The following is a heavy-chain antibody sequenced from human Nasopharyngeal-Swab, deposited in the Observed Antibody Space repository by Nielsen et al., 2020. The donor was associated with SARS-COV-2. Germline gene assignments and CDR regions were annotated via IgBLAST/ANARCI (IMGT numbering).Heavy chain of an antibody. CDR2: ISSNGGST. V-gene: IGHV3-64*01. Sequence: RQPPGKGLEYVSAISSNGGSTYYANSVKGRFTISRDNSKNTLYPQMGSLRAEDMAVYYCARAGYSSGWDYWGQGTLVTVSS. J-gene: IGHJ4*02. CDR3: ARAGYSSGWDY. D-gene: IGHD6-19*01.